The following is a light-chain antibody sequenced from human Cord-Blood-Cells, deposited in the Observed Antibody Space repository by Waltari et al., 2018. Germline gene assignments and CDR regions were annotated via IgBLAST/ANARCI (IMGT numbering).Light chain of an antibody. CDR3: QQYNNWPPWT. V-gene: IGKV3-15*01. CDR1: QSVSSN. J-gene: IGKJ1*01. Sequence: EIVMTQSPATLSVSPGERATLSCRARQSVSSNLAWYQQKPGQAPRLLIYGASTRATGIPAMFSGSGSGTEFTLTISSLQSEDFAVYYCQQYNNWPPWTFGQGTKVEIK. CDR2: GAS.